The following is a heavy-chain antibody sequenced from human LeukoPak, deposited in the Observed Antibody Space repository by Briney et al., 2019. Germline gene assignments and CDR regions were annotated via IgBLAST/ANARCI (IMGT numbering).Heavy chain of an antibody. J-gene: IGHJ5*02. CDR2: FDPEDGET. Sequence: ASVKVSCKVSGYTLTELSMHWVRQAPGKGLEWMGGFDPEDGETIYAQKFHGRVTMTEDTSTDTAYMELSSLRSEGTAVYYCATDLNYYDSSGPKPSNWFDPWGQGTLVTVSS. V-gene: IGHV1-24*01. D-gene: IGHD3-22*01. CDR1: GYTLTELS. CDR3: ATDLNYYDSSGPKPSNWFDP.